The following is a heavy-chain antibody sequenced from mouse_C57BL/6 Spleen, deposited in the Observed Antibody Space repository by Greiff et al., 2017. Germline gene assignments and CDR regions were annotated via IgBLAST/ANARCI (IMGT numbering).Heavy chain of an antibody. D-gene: IGHD4-1*01. CDR1: GYAFTNYL. V-gene: IGHV1-54*01. CDR3: ARKTGTGGNYFDY. CDR2: INPGSGGT. J-gene: IGHJ2*01. Sequence: VQLQQSGAELVRPGTSVKVSCKASGYAFTNYLIEWVKQRPGQGLAWIGVINPGSGGTNYNEKFKGKATLTADKSSSTAYMQLSSLTSEDSAVYDCARKTGTGGNYFDYWGQGTTLTVSS.